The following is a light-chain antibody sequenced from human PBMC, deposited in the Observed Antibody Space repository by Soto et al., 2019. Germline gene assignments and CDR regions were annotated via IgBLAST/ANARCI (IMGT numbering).Light chain of an antibody. CDR1: GSNIGASYD. V-gene: IGLV1-40*01. CDR3: QSYDRSLSGWI. CDR2: ANR. J-gene: IGLJ1*01. Sequence: QSVLTQPPSVPGAPGQRVTISCTGNGSNIGASYDVHWYQQLPGSAPRLLIYANRNRPAGVSDRFSGSKSDTSASLVISGLQADDEADYYCQSYDRSLSGWIFGTGTKVTVL.